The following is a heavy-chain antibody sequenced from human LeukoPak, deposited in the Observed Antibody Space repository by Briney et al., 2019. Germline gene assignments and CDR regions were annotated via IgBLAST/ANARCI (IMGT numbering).Heavy chain of an antibody. CDR2: IYYSENT. J-gene: IGHJ4*02. CDR1: GGSISSYY. Sequence: PSETLSLTCTVSGGSISSYYWSWIRQPPGRGLEWIGYIYYSENTNYNPSLKSRVTISVDTSKNQFSLKLNSVTAADTAVYYCARGDDYYHTPFDYWGQGTLVTVSS. V-gene: IGHV4-59*01. D-gene: IGHD1-26*01. CDR3: ARGDDYYHTPFDY.